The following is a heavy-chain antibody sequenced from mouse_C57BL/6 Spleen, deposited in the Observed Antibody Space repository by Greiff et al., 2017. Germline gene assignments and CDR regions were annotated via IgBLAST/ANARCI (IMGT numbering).Heavy chain of an antibody. Sequence: VHVKQSGPELVKPGASVKISCKASGYSFTGYYMNWVKQSPETSLEWIGEINPSTGGTTYNQKFKAKATLTVDKSSSTAYMQLKSLTSEDSAVYYCARSYYDTFGYWGQGTTLTVSS. CDR3: ARSYYDTFGY. D-gene: IGHD2-4*01. J-gene: IGHJ2*01. CDR2: INPSTGGT. CDR1: GYSFTGYY. V-gene: IGHV1-42*01.